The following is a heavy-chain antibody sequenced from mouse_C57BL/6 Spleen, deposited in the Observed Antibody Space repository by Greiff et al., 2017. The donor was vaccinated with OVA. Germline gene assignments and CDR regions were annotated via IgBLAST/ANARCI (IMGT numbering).Heavy chain of an antibody. Sequence: QVQLQQPGAELVMPGASVKLSCKASGYTFTSYWMHWVKQRPGQGLEWIGEIDHSDSYTNYNQKFKGKSTLTVDKSSSTAYMQLSSLTSEDSAVYYCARLITTVGRYFDVWGTGTTVTVSS. D-gene: IGHD1-1*01. V-gene: IGHV1-69*01. CDR3: ARLITTVGRYFDV. J-gene: IGHJ1*03. CDR1: GYTFTSYW. CDR2: IDHSDSYT.